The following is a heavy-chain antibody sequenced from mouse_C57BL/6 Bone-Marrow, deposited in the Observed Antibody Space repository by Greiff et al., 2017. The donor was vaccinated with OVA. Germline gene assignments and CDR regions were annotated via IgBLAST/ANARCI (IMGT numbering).Heavy chain of an antibody. CDR2: IDPSDSYT. J-gene: IGHJ2*01. CDR1: GYTFTSYW. D-gene: IGHD1-1*01. Sequence: VQLQQPGAELVKPGASVKLSCKASGYTFTSYWMQWVKQRPGQGLEWIGEIDPSDSYTNYNQKFKGKATLTVDTSSSTAYMQLSSLTSEDSAVYYCARCGSSNGYGSSYDFDYWGQGTTLTVSS. V-gene: IGHV1-50*01. CDR3: ARCGSSNGYGSSYDFDY.